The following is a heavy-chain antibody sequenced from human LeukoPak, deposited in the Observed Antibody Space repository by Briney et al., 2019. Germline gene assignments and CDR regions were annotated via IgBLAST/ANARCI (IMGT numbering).Heavy chain of an antibody. CDR2: IYHSGGT. CDR3: ARAGVATWQY. CDR1: GGSISSYY. Sequence: SETLSLTCTVSGGSISSYYWGWIRQPPGKGLEWIGSIYHSGGTYYNPSLKSRVTISVDTSKNQFSLRLSTVTAADTAVYYCARAGVATWQYWGQGTLVTVSS. J-gene: IGHJ4*02. D-gene: IGHD5-12*01. V-gene: IGHV4-38-2*02.